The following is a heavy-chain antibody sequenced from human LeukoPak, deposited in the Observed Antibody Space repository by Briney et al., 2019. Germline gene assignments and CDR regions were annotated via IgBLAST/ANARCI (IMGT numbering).Heavy chain of an antibody. D-gene: IGHD7-27*01. J-gene: IGHJ4*02. CDR2: ITTGGPNT. Sequence: GGSLRLSCAASGFTFSSYAMSWVRQAPGKGLKWVSTITTGGPNTYYADSVKGRFTVSRDDSKNTPYLQMNSLRAEDTAVYYCAKDGGLWVSAHWGDSWGRGTLVTVSS. CDR3: AKDGGLWVSAHWGDS. CDR1: GFTFSSYA. V-gene: IGHV3-23*01.